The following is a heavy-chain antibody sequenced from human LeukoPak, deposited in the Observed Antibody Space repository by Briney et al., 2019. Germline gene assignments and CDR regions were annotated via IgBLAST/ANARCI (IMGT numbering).Heavy chain of an antibody. J-gene: IGHJ4*02. CDR1: GFSVSNNY. V-gene: IGHV3-53*01. CDR3: AKRGSTTYHFDS. D-gene: IGHD2-2*01. CDR2: IYSGGST. Sequence: PGGSLRLSCAASGFSVSNNYMSWVRQAPGKGLEWVSVIYSGGSTFYADSVKGRFTISRDNSKNSLNLQMNSLRVEDTAVYYCAKRGSTTYHFDSWGQGTLVIVSS.